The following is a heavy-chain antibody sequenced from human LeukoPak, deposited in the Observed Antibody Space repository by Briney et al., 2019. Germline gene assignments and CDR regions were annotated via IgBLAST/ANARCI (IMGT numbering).Heavy chain of an antibody. CDR3: ARGPRPKYSSGGNWFDP. D-gene: IGHD6-19*01. CDR1: GYTFTGYY. CDR2: INPNSGGT. V-gene: IGHV1-2*02. J-gene: IGHJ5*02. Sequence: ASVKASCKASGYTFTGYYMHWVRQAPGQGLEWMGWINPNSGGTNYAQKFQGRVTMTRDTSISTAYMELSRLRSDDTAVYYCARGPRPKYSSGGNWFDPWGQGTLVTVSS.